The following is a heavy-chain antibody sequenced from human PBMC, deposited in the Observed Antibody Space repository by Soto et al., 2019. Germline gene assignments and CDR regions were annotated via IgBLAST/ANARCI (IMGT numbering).Heavy chain of an antibody. Sequence: GGSLRLSCAASGFIFSDFYMSWIRQAPGKGLEWISYISSSGSTIYYADSVKGRFTISRDNAKNSLYLQMNSLRAEDTAVYYCARRGDYYYFDYWGQGTLVTVSS. CDR1: GFIFSDFY. CDR2: ISSSGSTI. J-gene: IGHJ4*02. D-gene: IGHD3-3*01. V-gene: IGHV3-11*01. CDR3: ARRGDYYYFDY.